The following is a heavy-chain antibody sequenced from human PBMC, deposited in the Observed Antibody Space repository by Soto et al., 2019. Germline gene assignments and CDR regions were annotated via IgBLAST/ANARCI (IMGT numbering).Heavy chain of an antibody. CDR3: AAVLDFWSGYPFDC. V-gene: IGHV1-58*01. Sequence: GASVKVSCKASGFTFTSSAVQWVRQARGQRLEWIGWIVVGSGNTNYAQKFQERVTITRDMSTSTAYMELSSLRSEDTAVYYCAAVLDFWSGYPFDCWGQGTLVTVSS. J-gene: IGHJ4*02. CDR1: GFTFTSSA. D-gene: IGHD3-3*01. CDR2: IVVGSGNT.